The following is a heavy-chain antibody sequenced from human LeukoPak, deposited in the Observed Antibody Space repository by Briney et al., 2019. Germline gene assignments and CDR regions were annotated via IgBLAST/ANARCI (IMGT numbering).Heavy chain of an antibody. CDR3: ATLPLTGDGTLFDY. J-gene: IGHJ4*02. Sequence: ASVKVSCKVSGYTLTELSMHWVRQAPGKGLEWMGGFDPEDGETIYAQKFQGRVTMTEDTSTDTAYMELSSLRSEDTAVYYCATLPLTGDGTLFDYWGQGTLVTASS. D-gene: IGHD3-9*01. V-gene: IGHV1-24*01. CDR2: FDPEDGET. CDR1: GYTLTELS.